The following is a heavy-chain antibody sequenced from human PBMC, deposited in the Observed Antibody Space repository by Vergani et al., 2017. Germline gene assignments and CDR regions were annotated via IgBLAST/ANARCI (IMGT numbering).Heavy chain of an antibody. D-gene: IGHD1-1*01. J-gene: IGHJ5*01. CDR1: GFTSRSHG. V-gene: IGHV3-33*01. Sequence: QVQLVRSEGGGVQLGGSRKLSWVASGFTSRSHGIHGVRQAPGKGLEWVAVIWYDGSNKYYGDSVKGRFTISRDNSKNTLYLQMNSLRVEDTAVYYCARWGNEKRLDSWGQGTLVTVSS. CDR3: ARWGNEKRLDS. CDR2: IWYDGSNK.